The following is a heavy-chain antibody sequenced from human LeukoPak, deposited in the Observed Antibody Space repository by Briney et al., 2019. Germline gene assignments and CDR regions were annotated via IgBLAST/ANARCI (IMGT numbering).Heavy chain of an antibody. D-gene: IGHD2-21*02. Sequence: SETLSLTCTVSGGSIGTNYWNWIRQPPGKGLEWLGYIYYTGSTSYNPSLKSRGTMSVDTSKNLFSLKLTSVTAAETAVYYCASRRGVVTAYDIWGQGTMVTVSS. CDR3: ASRRGVVTAYDI. CDR2: IYYTGST. CDR1: GGSIGTNY. J-gene: IGHJ3*02. V-gene: IGHV4-59*01.